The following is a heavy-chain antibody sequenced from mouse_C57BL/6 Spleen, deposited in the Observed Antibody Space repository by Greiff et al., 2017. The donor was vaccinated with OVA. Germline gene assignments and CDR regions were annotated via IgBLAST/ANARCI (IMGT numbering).Heavy chain of an antibody. V-gene: IGHV7-3*01. CDR3: ARYGDDGFYYYAMDY. CDR1: GFTFTDYY. D-gene: IGHD2-3*01. CDR2: IRNKANGYTT. J-gene: IGHJ4*01. Sequence: EVKLMESGGGLVQPGGSLSLSCAASGFTFTDYYMSWVRQPPGKALEWLGFIRNKANGYTTEYSASVKGRFTISRDNSQSILYLQMNDLRAEDSATYYCARYGDDGFYYYAMDYWGQGTSVTVSS.